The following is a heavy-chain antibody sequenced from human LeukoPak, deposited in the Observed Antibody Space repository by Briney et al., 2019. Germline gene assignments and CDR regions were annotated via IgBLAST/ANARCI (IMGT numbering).Heavy chain of an antibody. CDR2: VKEDGSEE. Sequence: PGGSLRLSCAASGFTFSSHSMSWVRQAPGKGLEWVANVKEDGSEENYVDSVKGRFTISRDNAVKSLYLRMNGLRAEDTAVYFCARLLHYERSVYRPVDCWGQGTLVAVSS. J-gene: IGHJ4*02. D-gene: IGHD5/OR15-5a*01. CDR3: ARLLHYERSVYRPVDC. CDR1: GFTFSSHS. V-gene: IGHV3-7*01.